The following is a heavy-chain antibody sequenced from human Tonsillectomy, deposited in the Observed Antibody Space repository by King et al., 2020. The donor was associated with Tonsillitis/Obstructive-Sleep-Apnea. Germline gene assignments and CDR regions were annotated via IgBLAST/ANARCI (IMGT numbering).Heavy chain of an antibody. CDR3: AKESDPLGYFDWSDSNWFDP. J-gene: IGHJ5*02. D-gene: IGHD3-9*01. CDR2: SSGGGGNT. V-gene: IGHV3-23*04. CDR1: GFTFSSYA. Sequence: EVQLVQSGGDLVQPGGSLRLSCIASGFTFSSYAMSWVRQAPGQGLEWVSSSSGGGGNTYYADSVKGRFTISRDNSKDTLYLQMNNLRGEDTAVYYCAKESDPLGYFDWSDSNWFDPWGQGTLVTVSS.